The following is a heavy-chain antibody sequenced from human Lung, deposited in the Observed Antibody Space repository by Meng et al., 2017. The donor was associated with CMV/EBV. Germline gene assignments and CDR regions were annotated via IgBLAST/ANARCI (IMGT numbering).Heavy chain of an antibody. CDR3: ARAGYSSSWYVFDY. J-gene: IGHJ4*01. D-gene: IGHD6-13*01. V-gene: IGHV3-23*01. CDR2: IGPSGGST. CDR1: GFRFSSYV. Sequence: GGSLRLSCAASGFRFSSYVMSWVRQAPGKGLEWVSGIGPSGGSTYYADSGKGRLTISRDNSKNTLYLQMNSLRAEDTAVYYCARAGYSSSWYVFDYWGHGTXVTVSS.